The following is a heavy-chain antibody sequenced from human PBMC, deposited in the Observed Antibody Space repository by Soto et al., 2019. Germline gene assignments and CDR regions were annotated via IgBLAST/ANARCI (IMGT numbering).Heavy chain of an antibody. CDR1: GDSVSSNSVA. CDR2: TYYRSKWYN. J-gene: IGHJ4*02. V-gene: IGHV6-1*01. CDR3: VRDTGSGSGWYGI. D-gene: IGHD6-19*01. Sequence: SQTLSLKFAISGDSVSSNSVAWNWIRQSPSRGLEWLGRTYYRSKWYNAYSVSVKSRITINPDTSKNQFSLQLKSVTPEDTAVYYCVRDTGSGSGWYGIWGQGTQVTVSS.